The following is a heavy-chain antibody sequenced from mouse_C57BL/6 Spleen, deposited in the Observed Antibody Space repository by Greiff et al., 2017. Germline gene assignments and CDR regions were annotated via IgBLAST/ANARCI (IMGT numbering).Heavy chain of an antibody. V-gene: IGHV10-1*01. J-gene: IGHJ2*01. CDR3: VRGNYGSYYFDY. Sequence: EVHLVESGGGLVQPKGSLKLSCAASGFSFNNYAMNWVRQAPGKGLEWVARIRSKSNNYATYYADSVKDRFTISRDDSESMLYLQMNNLKTEDTARYYCVRGNYGSYYFDYWGQGTTLTVSS. CDR1: GFSFNNYA. D-gene: IGHD1-1*01. CDR2: IRSKSNNYAT.